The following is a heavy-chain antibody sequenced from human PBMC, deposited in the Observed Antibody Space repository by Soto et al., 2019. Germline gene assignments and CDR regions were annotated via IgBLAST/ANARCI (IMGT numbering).Heavy chain of an antibody. CDR2: ITDSAAST. Sequence: GVSQRISCAASKFTFSNYAMSWVRQAPGKGLEWVSTITDSAASTYYADSVKGRCTISRDNSKNTLYLQVNSLRAEDTAVYYCAKGRGYSYGYPFDYWGQGALVTVSS. D-gene: IGHD5-18*01. CDR1: KFTFSNYA. J-gene: IGHJ4*02. V-gene: IGHV3-23*01. CDR3: AKGRGYSYGYPFDY.